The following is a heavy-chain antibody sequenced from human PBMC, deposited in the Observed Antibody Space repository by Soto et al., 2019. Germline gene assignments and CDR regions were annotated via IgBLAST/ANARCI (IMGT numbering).Heavy chain of an antibody. V-gene: IGHV4-31*03. CDR2: IYYSGST. J-gene: IGHJ6*02. CDR1: GGSISSGGYY. D-gene: IGHD3-3*01. Sequence: PSETLSLTCTVSGGSISSGGYYWSWIRQHPGKGLEWIGYIYYSGSTYYNPSLKSRVTISVDTSKNQFSLKLSSVTAADTAVYYCAREVGTTYDDFWSGRYGMDVWGQGTTVTVSS. CDR3: AREVGTTYDDFWSGRYGMDV.